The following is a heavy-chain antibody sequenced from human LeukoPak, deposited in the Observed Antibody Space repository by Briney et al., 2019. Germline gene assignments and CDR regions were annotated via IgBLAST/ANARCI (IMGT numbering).Heavy chain of an antibody. CDR1: GGSVSSGSYY. J-gene: IGHJ4*02. V-gene: IGHV4-61*01. CDR2: IYYSGST. CDR3: ARGGDY. Sequence: SETLSLTCTVSGGSVSSGSYYWSWIRQPPGKGLEWIGYIYYSGSTNYNPSLKSRVTISVDTSKNQFSLKLSSVTAADTAVHYCARGGDYWGQGTLVTVSS.